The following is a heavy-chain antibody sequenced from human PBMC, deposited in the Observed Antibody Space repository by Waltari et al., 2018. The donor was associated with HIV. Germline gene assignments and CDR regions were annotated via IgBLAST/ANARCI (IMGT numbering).Heavy chain of an antibody. CDR1: GFRLNTYW. CDR3: TRDDPGPTPIDF. Sequence: EVQLAVPGGGLVQPRGSVRLSCAASGFRLNTYWMHWVRRATGKGLIWVAQIAPDGANVRYADSVKGRFTISRDNAKNTLYLQMNSLRAEDTAVYYCTRDDPGPTPIDFWGQGTLVTVSP. D-gene: IGHD2-15*01. V-gene: IGHV3-74*01. CDR2: IAPDGANV. J-gene: IGHJ4*02.